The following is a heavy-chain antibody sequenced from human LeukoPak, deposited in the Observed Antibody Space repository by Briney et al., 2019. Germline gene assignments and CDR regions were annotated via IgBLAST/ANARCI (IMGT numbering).Heavy chain of an antibody. CDR3: SRGLDSRKLGY. V-gene: IGHV4-31*03. CDR1: GASVNSVDQY. D-gene: IGHD3-22*01. CDR2: IHPSGRL. J-gene: IGHJ4*02. Sequence: SQTLSLTCTVSGASVNSVDQYWNWIRQSPGEGLEWIGSIHPSGRLDNNPYLESRLTISIDTSKTQFSLNLNSVTAADTAVYFCSRGLDSRKLGYWGQGTLVTVSS.